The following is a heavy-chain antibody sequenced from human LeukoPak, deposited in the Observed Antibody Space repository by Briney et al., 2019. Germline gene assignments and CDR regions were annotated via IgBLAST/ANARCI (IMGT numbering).Heavy chain of an antibody. J-gene: IGHJ4*02. V-gene: IGHV3-21*04. Sequence: GGSLRLSCAASGFSFSRYNMNWVRQAPGKGLEWVASIDISSTYIFYADSVKGRFTISRDNSKNTLYLQMNSLRADDTAVYYCAKSGYNRFDYWGQGTLVTVSS. D-gene: IGHD5-24*01. CDR3: AKSGYNRFDY. CDR1: GFSFSRYN. CDR2: IDISSTYI.